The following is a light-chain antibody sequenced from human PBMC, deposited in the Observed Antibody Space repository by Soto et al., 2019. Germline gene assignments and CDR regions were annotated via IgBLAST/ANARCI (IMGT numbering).Light chain of an antibody. CDR2: GAS. CDR3: QQYNNWPQT. CDR1: QSVSSN. V-gene: IGKV3-15*01. Sequence: EIVMTQSPATLSVSPGERATLSCRASQSVSSNLAWYQQKPGQAPRLLIYGASPRATGIPARFSGSGSGTEFTLTISSLPSEDFAVYYCQQYNNWPQTLGQGTKLEIK. J-gene: IGKJ2*01.